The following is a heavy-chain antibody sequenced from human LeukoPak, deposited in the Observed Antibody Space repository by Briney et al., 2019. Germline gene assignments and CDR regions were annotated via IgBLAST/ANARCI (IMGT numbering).Heavy chain of an antibody. CDR2: INHSGST. Sequence: SETLSLTCAVYGGSFSGYYWSWIRQPPGKGLEWIGEINHSGSTNYNPSLKSRVTISVDTSKNQFSLRVNSVTAADTAVYYCARRPYHYDTIGPIWGRGTMVAVSP. CDR1: GGSFSGYY. J-gene: IGHJ3*02. V-gene: IGHV4-34*01. CDR3: ARRPYHYDTIGPI. D-gene: IGHD3-22*01.